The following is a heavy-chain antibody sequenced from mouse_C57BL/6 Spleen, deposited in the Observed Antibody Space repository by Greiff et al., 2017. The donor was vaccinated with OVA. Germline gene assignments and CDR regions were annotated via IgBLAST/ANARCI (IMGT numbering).Heavy chain of an antibody. CDR3: ARSDDGYRLDY. J-gene: IGHJ2*01. CDR2: IDPSDSYT. D-gene: IGHD2-3*01. V-gene: IGHV1-69*01. CDR1: GYTFTSYW. Sequence: QVQLQQPGAELVMPEASVKLSCKASGYTFTSYWMHWVKQRPGQGLEWIGEIDPSDSYTNYNQKFKGKSTLTVDKSSSTAYMQLSSLTSEDSAVYYCARSDDGYRLDYWGQGTTLTVSS.